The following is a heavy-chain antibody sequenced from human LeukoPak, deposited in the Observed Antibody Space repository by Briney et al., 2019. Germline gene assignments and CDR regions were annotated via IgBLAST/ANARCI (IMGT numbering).Heavy chain of an antibody. CDR3: ARDCGGDCYSSWYFDL. Sequence: SETLSLTCTVSGGSISSGDYYWSWIRQPPGKGLEWIGYIYYSGSTYYNPSLKSRVTISVDTSKNQFSLKLSSVTAADTAVYYCARDCGGDCYSSWYFDLWGRGTLVTASS. V-gene: IGHV4-30-4*01. D-gene: IGHD2-21*02. CDR2: IYYSGST. J-gene: IGHJ2*01. CDR1: GGSISSGDYY.